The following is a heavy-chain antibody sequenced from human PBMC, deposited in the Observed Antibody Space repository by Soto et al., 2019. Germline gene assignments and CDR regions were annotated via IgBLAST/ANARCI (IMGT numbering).Heavy chain of an antibody. CDR3: ARRAGGSFPDGYKYYYMDV. Sequence: SETHSLTCGVYGGSISSSGSYWGWIRQPPGKGLEWIGSIYYTGSTFYNPSLTSRVTMSVDTSKNQFSLKLSSVTAADTAIYYCARRAGGSFPDGYKYYYMDVWGKGTTVTVSS. CDR2: IYYTGST. CDR1: GGSISSSGSY. V-gene: IGHV4-39*01. J-gene: IGHJ6*03. D-gene: IGHD1-20*01.